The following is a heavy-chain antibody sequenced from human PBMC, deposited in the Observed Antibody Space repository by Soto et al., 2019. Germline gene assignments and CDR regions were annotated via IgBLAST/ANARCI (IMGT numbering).Heavy chain of an antibody. Sequence: QVQLVQSGAEVKKPGASVKVSCKASGYTFTSYGISWVRQAPGQGLEWMGWISAYNGNTNYAQKLQGRVTMTTDTSXNTIYXXLRSLRSDDTAVYYCARERGHSSGWNTLPGWYFDLWGRGTLVTVSS. CDR1: GYTFTSYG. J-gene: IGHJ2*01. V-gene: IGHV1-18*01. D-gene: IGHD6-19*01. CDR3: ARERGHSSGWNTLPGWYFDL. CDR2: ISAYNGNT.